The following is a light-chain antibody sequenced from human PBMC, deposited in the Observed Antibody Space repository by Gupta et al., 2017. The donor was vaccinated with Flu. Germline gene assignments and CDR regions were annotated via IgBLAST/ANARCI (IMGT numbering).Light chain of an antibody. V-gene: IGLV1-51*02. CDR2: ENN. CDR1: SSNIGNNY. CDR3: GTWDSSLYAFYV. J-gene: IGLJ1*01. Sequence: QSVLTQPPSVSAAPGPKVTISCSGSSSNIGNNYVSWYQQLPGTAPKLLIYENNKRPSGIPDRFSGSKSGTSATLGITGLQTGDEADYYCGTWDSSLYAFYVFGTGTKVTVL.